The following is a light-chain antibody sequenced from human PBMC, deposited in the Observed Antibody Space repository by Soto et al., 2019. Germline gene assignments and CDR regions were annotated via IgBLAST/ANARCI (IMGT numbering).Light chain of an antibody. CDR3: CSYAPSRTLL. Sequence: QSALTQPASVSESPGQSITISCTGTSSDVGTYNLVTWYQQHPGKAPKLIIYEGNKRPSGVSNRFSASKSGNTASLTISGLLAEDEADYYCCSYAPSRTLLFGGGTSSPS. CDR1: SSDVGTYNL. CDR2: EGN. J-gene: IGLJ2*01. V-gene: IGLV2-23*01.